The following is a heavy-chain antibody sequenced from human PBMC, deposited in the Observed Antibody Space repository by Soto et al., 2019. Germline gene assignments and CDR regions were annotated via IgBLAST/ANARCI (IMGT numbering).Heavy chain of an antibody. CDR2: IFPGDSET. J-gene: IGHJ4*02. Sequence: AESLNISCKVSGYSFTNFWIGWMRQMPGQGLEWMGIIFPGDSETRYSPSFDGQVTISVDKSIATAYLQWSSLKASDSAMYYCARSDSSAWFGAEFDYWGQGTLVTVSS. V-gene: IGHV5-51*01. CDR1: GYSFTNFW. CDR3: ARSDSSAWFGAEFDY. D-gene: IGHD3-22*01.